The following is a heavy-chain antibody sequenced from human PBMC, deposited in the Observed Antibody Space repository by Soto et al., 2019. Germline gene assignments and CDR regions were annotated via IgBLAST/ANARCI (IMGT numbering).Heavy chain of an antibody. V-gene: IGHV1-69*12. J-gene: IGHJ3*02. D-gene: IGHD6-13*01. CDR1: GGTFSSYA. CDR2: ISPIIGTA. Sequence: QVQLVQSGAEVKKPGSSVKVSCKASGGTFSSYAISWVRQAPGQGLEWMGGISPIIGTANYAQKFQGRVTITADESTSTVYMELSGVTAEDTAVYYCARDGERREQLAHDAFDIWGQGTMVTVSS. CDR3: ARDGERREQLAHDAFDI.